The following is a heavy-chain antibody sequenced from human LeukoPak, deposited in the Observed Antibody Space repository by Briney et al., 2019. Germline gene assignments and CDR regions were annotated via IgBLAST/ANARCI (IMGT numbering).Heavy chain of an antibody. D-gene: IGHD3-10*01. CDR3: ASPSLASGKYYEY. J-gene: IGHJ4*02. Sequence: ASVRVSCKASGYTFSNNYMHWVRQAPGQGLELMGWVNPDSGDTKYEQKYHGRVTMTRDTSINTAYMELSGLRSDDTAVYYCASPSLASGKYYEYWGQGTLVTVSS. V-gene: IGHV1-2*02. CDR1: GYTFSNNY. CDR2: VNPDSGDT.